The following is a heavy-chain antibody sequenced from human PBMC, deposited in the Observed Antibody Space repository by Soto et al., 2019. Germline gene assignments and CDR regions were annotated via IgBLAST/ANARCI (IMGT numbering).Heavy chain of an antibody. CDR3: AKDRYGDYGGIDY. CDR2: IYYGGST. V-gene: IGHV4-30-2*01. J-gene: IGHJ4*02. D-gene: IGHD4-17*01. CDR1: GGSISSGDYS. Sequence: SETLSLTCAVSGGSISSGDYSWNWIRQPPGKGLEWIGYIYYGGSTYYNPSLQSRVTMSVDRSRNQFSLKLNSVTAADTAVYYCAKDRYGDYGGIDYWGQGTMVTVSS.